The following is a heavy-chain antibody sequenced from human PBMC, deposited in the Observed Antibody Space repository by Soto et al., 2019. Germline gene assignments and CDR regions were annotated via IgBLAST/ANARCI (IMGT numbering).Heavy chain of an antibody. D-gene: IGHD3-22*01. CDR3: ARDYDSSGYPRYYFDY. CDR1: GFTFSSYG. CDR2: IWYDGSNK. V-gene: IGHV3-33*01. Sequence: VQLVESGGGVVQPGRSLRLSCAASGFTFSSYGMHWVRQAPGKGQEWVAVIWYDGSNKYYADSVKGRFTISRDNSKNTLYLQMNSLRAEDTAVYYCARDYDSSGYPRYYFDYWGQGTLVTVSS. J-gene: IGHJ4*02.